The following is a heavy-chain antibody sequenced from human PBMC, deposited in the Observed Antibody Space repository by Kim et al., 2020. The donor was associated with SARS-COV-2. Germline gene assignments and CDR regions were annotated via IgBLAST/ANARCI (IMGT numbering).Heavy chain of an antibody. Sequence: SETLSLTCSVSGDSINNNVYYWGWIRQPPGRGLEWIASIDHAGATSYNASLTRRATISVDTSKNQFSLELTSLTAADTAVYYCARAGDYTNTWDYYFDF. J-gene: IGHJ4*01. CDR1: GDSINNNVYY. D-gene: IGHD2-2*02. V-gene: IGHV4-39*07. CDR3: ARAGDYTNTWDYYFDF. CDR2: IDHAGAT.